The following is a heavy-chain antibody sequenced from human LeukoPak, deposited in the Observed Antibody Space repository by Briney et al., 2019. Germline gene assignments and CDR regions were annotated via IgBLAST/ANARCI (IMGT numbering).Heavy chain of an antibody. CDR2: ISYDGSNK. J-gene: IGHJ3*02. CDR3: AREGDYYDSSGYYFNAFDI. Sequence: GGSLRLSCAASGFTFSSYAMHWVRQAPGKGLEWVAVISYDGSNKYYADSVKGRFTISRDNSKNTLYLQMNSLRAEDTAVYYCAREGDYYDSSGYYFNAFDIWGQGTMVTVSS. V-gene: IGHV3-30-3*01. CDR1: GFTFSSYA. D-gene: IGHD3-22*01.